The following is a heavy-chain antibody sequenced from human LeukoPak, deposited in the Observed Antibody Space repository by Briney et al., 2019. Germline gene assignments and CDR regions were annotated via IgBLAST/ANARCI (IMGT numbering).Heavy chain of an antibody. CDR3: AKGVCATVTTMCDY. D-gene: IGHD4-17*01. J-gene: IGHJ4*02. CDR2: IRYDGSNK. CDR1: GFSFSSYG. Sequence: GGSLRLSCAASGFSFSSYGMHWVRQAPGKGLEWVAFIRYDGSNKYYADSVKGRFTISRENSRDTMYIQMNSLRAEDTAVYYCAKGVCATVTTMCDYWGQGSLVTVSS. V-gene: IGHV3-30*02.